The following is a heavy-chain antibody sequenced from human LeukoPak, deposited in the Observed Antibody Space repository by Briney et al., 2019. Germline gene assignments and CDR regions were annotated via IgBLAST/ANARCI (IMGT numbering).Heavy chain of an antibody. Sequence: PGGSLRLSCAASGFTFSSYSMNWVRQAPGKGLERVSSISSSSSYIYYADSVKGRFTISRDNAKNSLYLQMNSLRAEDTAVYYCARDVADYYDSSGYSLGAFDIWGQGTMVTVSS. CDR3: ARDVADYYDSSGYSLGAFDI. J-gene: IGHJ3*02. CDR1: GFTFSSYS. V-gene: IGHV3-21*04. CDR2: ISSSSSYI. D-gene: IGHD3-22*01.